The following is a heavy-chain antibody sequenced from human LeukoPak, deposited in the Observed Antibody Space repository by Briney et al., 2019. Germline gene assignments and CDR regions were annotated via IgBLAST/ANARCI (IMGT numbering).Heavy chain of an antibody. CDR2: ISGSGGST. CDR3: AKERCTNAVCYFGSGTDV. V-gene: IGHV3-23*01. J-gene: IGHJ6*02. Sequence: GGSLRLSCAASGFTFSSYAMSWVRQAPGKGLEWVAGISGSGGSTYYADSVKGRFTISRDNSKNTLYLQMNSLGAEDTAVYYCAKERCTNAVCYFGSGTDVWGQGTTVTVSS. D-gene: IGHD2-8*01. CDR1: GFTFSSYA.